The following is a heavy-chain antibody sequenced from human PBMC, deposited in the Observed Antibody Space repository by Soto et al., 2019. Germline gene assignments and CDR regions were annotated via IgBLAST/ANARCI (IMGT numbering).Heavy chain of an antibody. V-gene: IGHV3-23*01. CDR3: VNRFFDH. J-gene: IGHJ4*03. CDR1: GFTISSYA. CDR2: ISASVNTT. Sequence: PGGSLRLSCAVSGFTISSYAMSWVRQAPGKGLEWVSAISASVNTTYHADSVKGRFTISRDTFKNTLYLQMNSLRAEDTAVYYCVNRFFDHWGQGALVTVSS.